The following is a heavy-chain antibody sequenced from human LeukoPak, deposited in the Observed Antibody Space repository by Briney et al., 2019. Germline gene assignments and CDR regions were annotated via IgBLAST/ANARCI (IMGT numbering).Heavy chain of an antibody. CDR1: GYTFTSYY. CDR2: INPSGGST. V-gene: IGHV1-46*01. CDR3: ASASSGYWGAFDI. Sequence: GASVTVSFKASGYTFTSYYMHWVRQAPGQGREWMGIINPSGGSTSYAQKFQGRVTMTRDTSTSTVYMELSSLRSEDTAVYYCASASSGYWGAFDIWGQGTMVTVSS. D-gene: IGHD3-22*01. J-gene: IGHJ3*02.